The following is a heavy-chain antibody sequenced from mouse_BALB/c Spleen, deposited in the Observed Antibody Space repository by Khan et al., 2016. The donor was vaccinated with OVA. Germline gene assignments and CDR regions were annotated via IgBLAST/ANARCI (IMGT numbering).Heavy chain of an antibody. Sequence: EVQLQESGPGLVKPSQSLSLTCTVTGYSITSDFAWNWVRQFPGNKLEWMGYISFSGTTSYDPSLKSRLSITRDTSKHQFFLQLSSVNTEDTATYYCTRSVYYAYAYAMDYWGQGTSVTVSS. CDR3: TRSVYYAYAYAMDY. V-gene: IGHV3-2*02. D-gene: IGHD2-2*01. J-gene: IGHJ4*01. CDR2: ISFSGTT. CDR1: GYSITSDFA.